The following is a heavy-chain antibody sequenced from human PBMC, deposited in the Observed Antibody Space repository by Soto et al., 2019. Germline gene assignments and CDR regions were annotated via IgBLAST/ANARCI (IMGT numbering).Heavy chain of an antibody. J-gene: IGHJ4*02. D-gene: IGHD3-3*01. CDR1: GDSVSSNSAA. Sequence: PSQTLSLTCAISGDSVSSNSAAWNWIRQSPSRGLEWLGRTYYRSKWYNDYAVSVKSRITINPDTSKNQFSLQLNSVTPEDTAVYYCASSPYDFWSGYYPLYFDYWGQGTLVTVS. V-gene: IGHV6-1*01. CDR3: ASSPYDFWSGYYPLYFDY. CDR2: TYYRSKWYN.